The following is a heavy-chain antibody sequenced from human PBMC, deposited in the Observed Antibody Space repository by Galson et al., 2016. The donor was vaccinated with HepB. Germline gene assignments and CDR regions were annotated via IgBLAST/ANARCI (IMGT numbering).Heavy chain of an antibody. J-gene: IGHJ3*02. CDR1: GFTFSISS. CDR2: ISTRSSYI. Sequence: ASGFTFSISSMNWVRQAPGKGLEWVSSISTRSSYIYYADSVKGRFTISRDNAKNSLYLQMNSLRAEDTAVYYCARTLPRAGAFDIWGQGTTVTVSS. V-gene: IGHV3-21*01. CDR3: ARTLPRAGAFDI.